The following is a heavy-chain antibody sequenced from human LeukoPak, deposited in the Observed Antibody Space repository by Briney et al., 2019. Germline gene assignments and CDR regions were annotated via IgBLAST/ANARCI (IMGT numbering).Heavy chain of an antibody. CDR2: IIPILGIA. J-gene: IGHJ5*02. CDR3: AREVGAMVSWFDP. V-gene: IGHV1-69*04. Sequence: SVKVSCKASGGTFSSYAISWVRQTPGQGLEWMGRIIPILGIANYAQKFQGRVTITADKSTSTAYMELSSLRSEDTAVYYCAREVGAMVSWFDPWGQGTLVTVSS. CDR1: GGTFSSYA. D-gene: IGHD5-18*01.